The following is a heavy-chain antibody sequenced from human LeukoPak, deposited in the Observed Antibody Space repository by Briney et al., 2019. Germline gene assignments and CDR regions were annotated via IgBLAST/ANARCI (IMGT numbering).Heavy chain of an antibody. CDR1: GGSISSSSYY. CDR3: ARTASEYSISWID. V-gene: IGHV4-39*07. J-gene: IGHJ1*01. D-gene: IGHD6-13*01. CDR2: IYYSGST. Sequence: SETLSLTCTVSGGSISSSSYYWGWIRQPPGKGLEWIGSIYYSGSTNYNPSLKSRVTISVDTSKNQFSLKLSSVTAADTAVYYCARTASEYSISWIDWGQGTLVTVSS.